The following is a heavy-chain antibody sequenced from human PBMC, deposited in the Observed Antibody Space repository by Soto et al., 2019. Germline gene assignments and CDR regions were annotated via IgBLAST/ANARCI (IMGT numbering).Heavy chain of an antibody. Sequence: SVKVSCKASGGAFGRYCISWVRRAPGQGLEWVGGIIPNFGAPNYAQKFHGRVTILADSSTSTAYMELSGLKSEDTAVYYCARDLVLYGLDVWGQGTTVTVSS. CDR3: ARDLVLYGLDV. CDR2: IIPNFGAP. CDR1: GGAFGRYC. D-gene: IGHD2-15*01. J-gene: IGHJ6*02. V-gene: IGHV1-69*06.